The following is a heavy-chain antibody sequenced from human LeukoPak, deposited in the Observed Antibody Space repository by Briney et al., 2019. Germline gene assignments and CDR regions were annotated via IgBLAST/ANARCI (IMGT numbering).Heavy chain of an antibody. CDR1: GDSLSSSSYY. Sequence: SETLSLTCTVSGDSLSSSSYYWGWIRQPPGKGLEWIGSIYYSGSTSYNPSLKSRVTISVDTSKNQFSLKLSSVTAADTAVYYCASTYYDFWSGAPDYYYYYMDVWGKGTTVTVSS. CDR2: IYYSGST. D-gene: IGHD3-3*01. CDR3: ASTYYDFWSGAPDYYYYYMDV. J-gene: IGHJ6*03. V-gene: IGHV4-39*01.